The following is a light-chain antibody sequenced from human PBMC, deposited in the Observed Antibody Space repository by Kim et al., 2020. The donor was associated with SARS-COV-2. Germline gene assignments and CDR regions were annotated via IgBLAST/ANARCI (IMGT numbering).Light chain of an antibody. J-gene: IGLJ2*01. Sequence: QSALTQPASVSGSPGQSITISCTGTSSDVGGYNYVSWYQQHPGKAPKLMIYDVSNRPSGVSNRFSGSKSGNTASLTISGLQADDEADYYCSSYTGSSTVFGGGTQLTVL. CDR2: DVS. V-gene: IGLV2-14*03. CDR1: SSDVGGYNY. CDR3: SSYTGSSTV.